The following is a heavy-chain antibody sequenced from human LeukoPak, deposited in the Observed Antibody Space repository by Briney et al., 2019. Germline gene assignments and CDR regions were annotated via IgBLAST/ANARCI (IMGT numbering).Heavy chain of an antibody. Sequence: PGGSLRLSCAASGFTFSSYGMHWVRQAPGKGLEWVAVISYDGSNKYYADSVKGRFTISRDNSKNTLYLQTNSLRAEDTAVYYCANSDSSGFPLDYWGQGTLVTVSS. J-gene: IGHJ4*02. CDR2: ISYDGSNK. V-gene: IGHV3-30*18. D-gene: IGHD3-22*01. CDR3: ANSDSSGFPLDY. CDR1: GFTFSSYG.